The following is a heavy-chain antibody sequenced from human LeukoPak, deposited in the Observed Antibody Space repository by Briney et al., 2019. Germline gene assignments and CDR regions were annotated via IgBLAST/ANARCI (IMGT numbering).Heavy chain of an antibody. CDR1: GFTFSSYE. J-gene: IGHJ4*02. Sequence: PGGSLRLSCAASGFTFSSYEMNWVRQAPGKGLEWVSYISSSGSTIYYADSVKGRFTISRDNAKNSLYLQMNSLRAEDTAVYYCARKSVAEAGIVLDYWGPGTLVTVSS. V-gene: IGHV3-48*03. D-gene: IGHD6-19*01. CDR3: ARKSVAEAGIVLDY. CDR2: ISSSGSTI.